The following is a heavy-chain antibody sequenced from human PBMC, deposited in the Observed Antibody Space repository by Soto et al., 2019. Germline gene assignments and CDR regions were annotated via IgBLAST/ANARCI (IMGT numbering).Heavy chain of an antibody. J-gene: IGHJ4*02. CDR1: GFSFSNYV. CDR2: ISGSGGGT. CDR3: AKGSASSRPYCFDY. Sequence: EVQLLESGGGIVQPGGSLRLSCAASGFSFSNYVMSWVRQAPGKGLEWVSAISGSGGGTYYADSVKGRFTISRDNSKNTLYLQMNSLRAEDTAFYYCAKGSASSRPYCFDYWGQGTLVPVSS. D-gene: IGHD6-6*01. V-gene: IGHV3-23*01.